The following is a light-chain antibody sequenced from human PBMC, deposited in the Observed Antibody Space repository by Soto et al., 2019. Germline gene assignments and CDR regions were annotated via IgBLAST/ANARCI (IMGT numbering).Light chain of an antibody. CDR3: QQRSTSIT. Sequence: EIVLTQSRGTLSFSPGERATLSCRASQSVSSSYLAWYQQKPGQAPRLLIYGASTRATGIPARFSGSGSGTDFTLTISSLEPEDFAVYYCQQRSTSITFGQGTRLEIK. CDR2: GAS. J-gene: IGKJ5*01. V-gene: IGKV3D-20*02. CDR1: QSVSSSY.